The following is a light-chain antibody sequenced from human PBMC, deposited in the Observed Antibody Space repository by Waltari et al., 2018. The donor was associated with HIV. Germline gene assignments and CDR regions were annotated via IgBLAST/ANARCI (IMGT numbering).Light chain of an antibody. J-gene: IGLJ2*01. V-gene: IGLV2-23*02. CDR1: ISDIGSYNL. CDR2: EVS. CDR3: CSYAGGRVFVL. Sequence: QSALTQPAPVSGSPGQSITISCTGTISDIGSYNLVSWYQQYPGRAPKLIIYEVSKRPSGVSDRFSGSKSGNRASLTGAGLKVEDEADYYCCSYAGGRVFVLFGGGTRLTV.